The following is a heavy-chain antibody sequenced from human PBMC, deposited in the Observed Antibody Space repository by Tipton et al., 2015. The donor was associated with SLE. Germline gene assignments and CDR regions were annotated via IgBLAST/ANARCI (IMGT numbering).Heavy chain of an antibody. Sequence: TLSLTCRVSGGSISHFYWSWIRQPPGKGLEWIAYIYYSGTTNYNPSLKSRVSISVDTSKNHFSLNLYSVTAADTAVYYCARGSRGVGFDVWGHGTTVIVSS. J-gene: IGHJ6*02. V-gene: IGHV4-59*01. CDR1: GGSISHFY. CDR2: IYYSGTT. D-gene: IGHD3-10*01. CDR3: ARGSRGVGFDV.